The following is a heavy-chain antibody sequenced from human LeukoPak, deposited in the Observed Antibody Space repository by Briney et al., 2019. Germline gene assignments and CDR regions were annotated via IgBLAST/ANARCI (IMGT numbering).Heavy chain of an antibody. V-gene: IGHV4-34*01. D-gene: IGHD3-22*01. J-gene: IGHJ4*02. CDR3: ARAGDSSGYYSIYYFDY. CDR2: INHSGST. CDR1: GGSISNYY. Sequence: SETLSLTCTVSGGSISNYYWSWIRQPPGKGLEWIGEINHSGSTNYNPSLKSRVTISVDTSKNQFSLKLSSVTAADTAVYYCARAGDSSGYYSIYYFDYWGQGTLVTISS.